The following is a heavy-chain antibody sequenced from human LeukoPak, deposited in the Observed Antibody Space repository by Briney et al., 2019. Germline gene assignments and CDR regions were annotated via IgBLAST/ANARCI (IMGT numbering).Heavy chain of an antibody. J-gene: IGHJ4*02. D-gene: IGHD3-22*01. CDR1: GFTFSSYA. CDR3: AVDYYDSSGYYPAYY. CDR2: SSGSGGST. V-gene: IGHV3-23*01. Sequence: PGGSLRLSCAASGFTFSSYAMSWVRQAPGKGLEWVSASSGSGGSTYYADSVKGRFTISRDNSKNTLYLQMNSLRAEDTAVYYCAVDYYDSSGYYPAYYWGQGTLVTVSS.